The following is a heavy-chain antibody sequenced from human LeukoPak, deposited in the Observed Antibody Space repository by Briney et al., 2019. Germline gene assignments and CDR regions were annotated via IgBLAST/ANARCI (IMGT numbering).Heavy chain of an antibody. V-gene: IGHV1-18*01. Sequence: GASVKVSCKASGGTFTSYGISWVRQAPGQGLEWMGWISAYNGNTNYAQKLQGRVTMTTDTSTSTAYMELRSLRSDDTAVYYCARARYSYGPYYYYYYMDVWGKGTTVTISS. CDR3: ARARYSYGPYYYYYYMDV. CDR2: ISAYNGNT. D-gene: IGHD5-18*01. CDR1: GGTFTSYG. J-gene: IGHJ6*03.